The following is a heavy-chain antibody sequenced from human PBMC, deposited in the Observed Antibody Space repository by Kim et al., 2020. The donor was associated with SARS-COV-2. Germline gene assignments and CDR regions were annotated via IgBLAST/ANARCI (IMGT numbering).Heavy chain of an antibody. CDR1: GGSFSGYY. D-gene: IGHD6-13*01. Sequence: SETLSLTCAVYGGSFSGYYWSWIRQPPGKGLEWIGEINHSGSTNYNPSLKSRVTISVDTSKNQFSLKLSSVTAADTAVYYCARNEYDSRVGHDYWGQGTLVTVSS. CDR3: ARNEYDSRVGHDY. V-gene: IGHV4-34*01. CDR2: INHSGST. J-gene: IGHJ4*02.